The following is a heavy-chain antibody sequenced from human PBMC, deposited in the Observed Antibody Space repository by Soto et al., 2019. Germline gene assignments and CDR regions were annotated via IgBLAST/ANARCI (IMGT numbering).Heavy chain of an antibody. CDR2: IYHSGST. CDR3: ARAYDILTGYYYGMDV. V-gene: IGHV4-4*02. Sequence: SETLSLTCAVSGGSISSSNWWSWVRQPPGKGLEWIGEIYHSGSTNYNPSLKSRVTISVDKSKNQFSLKLSSVTAADTAVYYCARAYDILTGYYYGMDVWGQGTTVTVSS. D-gene: IGHD3-9*01. J-gene: IGHJ6*02. CDR1: GGSISSSNW.